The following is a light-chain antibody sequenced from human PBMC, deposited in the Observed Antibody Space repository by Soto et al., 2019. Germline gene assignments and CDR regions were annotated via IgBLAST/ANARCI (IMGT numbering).Light chain of an antibody. V-gene: IGKV3-20*01. Sequence: EIVLTQSPGTLSFSPCEIATLSCRSSQTVNSDYLTWYQQKPGQAPRLLIYAASSGATGIPDRFSGSGSETDFTLTINRLEPEDFAVYYCQYYGNSRITFGQGTRLEIK. CDR2: AAS. CDR3: QYYGNSRIT. J-gene: IGKJ5*01. CDR1: QTVNSDY.